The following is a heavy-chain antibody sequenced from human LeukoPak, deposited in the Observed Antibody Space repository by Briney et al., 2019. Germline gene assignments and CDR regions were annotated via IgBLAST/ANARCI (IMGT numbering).Heavy chain of an antibody. Sequence: SQTLSPTCNVSGGSISSGGSRWSWIRQHPGKGLEWIGYIYYSGSTYYNPSLESRLTMSVDTSKNQFSLHLTSVTAADTAVYYCARDWGTYFDYWGQGTLVTVSS. CDR2: IYYSGST. J-gene: IGHJ4*02. CDR1: GGSISSGGSR. V-gene: IGHV4-31*03. CDR3: ARDWGTYFDY. D-gene: IGHD7-27*01.